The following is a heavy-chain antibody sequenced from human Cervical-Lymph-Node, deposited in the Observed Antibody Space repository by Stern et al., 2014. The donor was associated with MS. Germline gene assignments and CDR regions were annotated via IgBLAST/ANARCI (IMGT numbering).Heavy chain of an antibody. D-gene: IGHD6-19*01. CDR1: GFSLSTSGVG. J-gene: IGHJ5*02. V-gene: IGHV2-5*02. CDR2: LYWDGGK. CDR3: AHCIAVAKRGNWFDP. Sequence: ESGPTLVKPTQTLTLTCTFSGFSLSTSGVGVGWIRQPPGKALEWLALLYWDGGKRYSPSPKIRLTITKDTSKNQVVLTMTNMAPVDTATYYCAHCIAVAKRGNWFDPGGQGTLVTVSS.